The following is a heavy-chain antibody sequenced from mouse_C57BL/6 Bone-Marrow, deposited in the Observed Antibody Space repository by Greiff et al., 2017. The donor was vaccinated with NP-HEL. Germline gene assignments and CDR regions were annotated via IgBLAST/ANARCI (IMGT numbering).Heavy chain of an antibody. CDR2: ISDGGSYT. Sequence: EVMLVESGGGLVKPGGSLKLSCAASGFTFSSYAMSWVRQTPEKRLEWVATISDGGSYTYYPDNVKGRFTISRDNAKNNLYLQMSHLKSEDTAMYYCARDTRLRGFAYWGQGTLVTVSA. CDR3: ARDTRLRGFAY. J-gene: IGHJ3*01. CDR1: GFTFSSYA. V-gene: IGHV5-4*01. D-gene: IGHD2-4*01.